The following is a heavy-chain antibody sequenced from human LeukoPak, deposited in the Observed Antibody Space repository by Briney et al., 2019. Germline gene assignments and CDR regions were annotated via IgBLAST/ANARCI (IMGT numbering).Heavy chain of an antibody. V-gene: IGHV3-30-3*01. D-gene: IGHD1-26*01. CDR3: ARALNSGSYYDY. Sequence: GGSLRLPCAASGFTFSSYAMHWVRQAPGKGLEWVAVISYDGSNKYYADSVKGRFTISRDNSKNTLYLQMNSLRAEDTAVYYCARALNSGSYYDYWGQGTLVTVSS. J-gene: IGHJ4*02. CDR2: ISYDGSNK. CDR1: GFTFSSYA.